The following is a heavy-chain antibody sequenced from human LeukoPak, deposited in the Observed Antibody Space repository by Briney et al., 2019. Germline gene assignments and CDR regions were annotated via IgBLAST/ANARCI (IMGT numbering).Heavy chain of an antibody. CDR3: ARELELNQRFVPFDY. CDR1: GYTFTSYY. Sequence: ASVKVSCKASGYTFTSYYMHWVRQAPGQGLEWMGIINPSGGSTSYAQKFQGRVTMTRDTSTSTVYMELSSLRSEDTAVYYCARELELNQRFVPFDYWGQGTLVTVSS. J-gene: IGHJ4*02. D-gene: IGHD1-7*01. CDR2: INPSGGST. V-gene: IGHV1-46*01.